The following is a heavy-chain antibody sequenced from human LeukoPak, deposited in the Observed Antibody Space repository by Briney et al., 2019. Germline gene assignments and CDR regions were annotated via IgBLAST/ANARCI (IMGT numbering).Heavy chain of an antibody. CDR2: IRYDGRNK. CDR3: AKDSGPGGNDFLSGSYRNWFDP. J-gene: IGHJ5*02. D-gene: IGHD3-3*01. CDR1: GFTFNIYG. V-gene: IGHV3-30*02. Sequence: PGGSLRLSCAASGFTFNIYGMQWVRQAPGKALEWVSFIRYDGRNKYYADSVKGRFTISRDNSKNTLYLQMNNLRPEDTAVYYCAKDSGPGGNDFLSGSYRNWFDPWGQGTLVTVSS.